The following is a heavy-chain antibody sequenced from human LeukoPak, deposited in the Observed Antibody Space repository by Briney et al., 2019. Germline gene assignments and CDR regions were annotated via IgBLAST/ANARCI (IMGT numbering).Heavy chain of an antibody. CDR1: GYTFTGYY. CDR3: ATRGGYCGGDCA. J-gene: IGHJ3*01. CDR2: INPNSGGT. Sequence: ASVKVSCKASGYTFTGYYMHWVRQAPGQGLEWMGWINPNSGGTNYAQKFQGRVTMTRDTSISTAYMELSSLRSEDTAVYYCATRGGYCGGDCAWGQGTMVTVSS. V-gene: IGHV1-2*02. D-gene: IGHD2-21*02.